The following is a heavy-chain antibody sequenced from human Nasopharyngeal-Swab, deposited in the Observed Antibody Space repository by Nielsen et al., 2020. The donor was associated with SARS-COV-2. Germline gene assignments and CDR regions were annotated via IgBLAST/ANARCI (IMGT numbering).Heavy chain of an antibody. D-gene: IGHD1-20*01. CDR1: GFTFSSYA. V-gene: IGHV3-23*01. CDR2: ISGSGGST. Sequence: GESLKISCAASGFTFSSYAMSWVRQAPGKGLEWVSAISGSGGSTYYADSVKGRFTISRDNSKNTLYLQMNSLRAEDTAVFYCAKGSVTATGGGFFWGQGTLVTVSS. CDR3: AKGSVTATGGGFF. J-gene: IGHJ4*02.